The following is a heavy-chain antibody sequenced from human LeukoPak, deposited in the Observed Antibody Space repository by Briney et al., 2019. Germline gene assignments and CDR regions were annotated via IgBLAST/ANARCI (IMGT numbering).Heavy chain of an antibody. Sequence: SETLSLTCTVSGVSIFSSYWNWVRQPPGKGLEWIGYVHYSGSTNYNPSLKNRVTMSVDTSKNQFSLKLSSVTAADTAVYYCARLSGAVFDYWGQGTLVTVSS. D-gene: IGHD1-26*01. V-gene: IGHV4-59*08. CDR3: ARLSGAVFDY. CDR1: GVSIFSSY. J-gene: IGHJ4*02. CDR2: VHYSGST.